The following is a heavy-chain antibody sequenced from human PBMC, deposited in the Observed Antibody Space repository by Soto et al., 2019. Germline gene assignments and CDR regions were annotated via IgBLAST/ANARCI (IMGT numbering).Heavy chain of an antibody. D-gene: IGHD3-10*01. CDR2: VFHSGIT. V-gene: IGHV4-4*02. CDR1: GGSMKTTNW. J-gene: IGHJ4*02. CDR3: TKDEAGSPFRY. Sequence: SETLSLTCAVSGGSMKTTNWWSWVRQPPAKGLEWIGEVFHSGITRYNPSLKSRATVSVDTSKNQFFLNLASVTAADTAVYYCTKDEAGSPFRYWGQGALVTVSS.